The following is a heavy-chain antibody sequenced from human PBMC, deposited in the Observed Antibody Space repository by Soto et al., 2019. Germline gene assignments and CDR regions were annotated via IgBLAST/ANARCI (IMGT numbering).Heavy chain of an antibody. Sequence: SETLSLTCTVSGGSISSGGYYWSWIRQHPGKGLEWIGYIYYSGSTYYNPSLKRRVTISVDTSKNQFSLKLSSVTAADTAVYYCAREVSGSYHSYYYYMDVWGKGTTVTVSS. V-gene: IGHV4-31*03. D-gene: IGHD3-16*02. J-gene: IGHJ6*03. CDR1: GGSISSGGYY. CDR3: AREVSGSYHSYYYYMDV. CDR2: IYYSGST.